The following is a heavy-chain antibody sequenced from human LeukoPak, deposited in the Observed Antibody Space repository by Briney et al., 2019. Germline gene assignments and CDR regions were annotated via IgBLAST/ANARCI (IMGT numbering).Heavy chain of an antibody. CDR1: GYTFTSYG. V-gene: IGHV1-18*01. CDR3: ARDGYCTNGVCYTSYYYYMDV. Sequence: GASVKVSCKASGYTFTSYGISWVRQAPGQGLEWMGWISAYNGNTNYAQKLQGRVTMTTDTSTSTAYMELRSLRSDDTAVYYCARDGYCTNGVCYTSYYYYMDVWGKGTTVTVSS. D-gene: IGHD2-8*01. J-gene: IGHJ6*03. CDR2: ISAYNGNT.